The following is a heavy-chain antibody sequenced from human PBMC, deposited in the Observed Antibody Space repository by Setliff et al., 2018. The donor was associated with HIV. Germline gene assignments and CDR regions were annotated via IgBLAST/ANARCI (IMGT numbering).Heavy chain of an antibody. CDR3: ARVHMSSGWYVDY. J-gene: IGHJ4*02. D-gene: IGHD6-19*01. Sequence: ASVKVSCKASGYTFTDHHIHWMRQAPGHGLEWIGIVNPLLGTANYAQKFQGRVTMTSDPSTSTVYMQLSSLKLDDTAFYYCARVHMSSGWYVDYWGQGTLVTVSS. V-gene: IGHV1-46*01. CDR2: VNPLLGTA. CDR1: GYTFTDHH.